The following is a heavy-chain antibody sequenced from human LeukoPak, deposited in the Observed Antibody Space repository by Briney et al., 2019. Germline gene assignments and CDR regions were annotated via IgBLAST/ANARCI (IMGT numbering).Heavy chain of an antibody. CDR1: GCTFTSYG. CDR3: ARGYYDSSGYYYPIDY. J-gene: IGHJ4*02. Sequence: ASEKVSCKASGCTFTSYGISWVRQAPGQGLEWMGWISAYNGNTNYAQKLQGRVTMTTDTSTSTAYMELRSLRSDDTAVYYCARGYYDSSGYYYPIDYWGQGTLVTVSS. V-gene: IGHV1-18*01. CDR2: ISAYNGNT. D-gene: IGHD3-22*01.